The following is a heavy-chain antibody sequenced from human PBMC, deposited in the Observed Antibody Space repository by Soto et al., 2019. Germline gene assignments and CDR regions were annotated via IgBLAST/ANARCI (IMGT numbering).Heavy chain of an antibody. CDR1: GYTFTRYN. CDR2: IDTRGGSA. J-gene: IGHJ3*02. D-gene: IGHD3-10*02. Sequence: QAQLVQSGAEVKKPGASANISCKASGYTFTRYNIHWVRQAPGQGLEWMGIIDTRGGSADYTQRFQGRVTMTRDTSTGTVYMELSSLGSEDTAVYYCARDLPRDLVRGSFDIWGQGTLVIVSS. CDR3: ARDLPRDLVRGSFDI. V-gene: IGHV1-46*01.